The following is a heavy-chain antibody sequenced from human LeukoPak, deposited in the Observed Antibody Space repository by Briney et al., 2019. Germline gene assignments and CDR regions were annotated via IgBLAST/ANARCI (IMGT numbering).Heavy chain of an antibody. CDR1: GFTFSSYA. CDR2: ISYDGSNK. J-gene: IGHJ4*02. Sequence: GGSLRLSCAASGFTFSSYAMHWVRQAPGKGLEWVAVISYDGSNKYYADSVKGRFTISRDNSKNTLYLQMNSLRAEDTAVYYCARRGDYGDYLDYWGQGALVTVSS. V-gene: IGHV3-30-3*01. CDR3: ARRGDYGDYLDY. D-gene: IGHD4-17*01.